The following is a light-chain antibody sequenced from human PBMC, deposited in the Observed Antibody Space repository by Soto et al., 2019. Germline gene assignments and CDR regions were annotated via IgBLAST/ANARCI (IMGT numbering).Light chain of an antibody. CDR1: QSVSSN. Sequence: VMTQSVATLSVSPGERATLSWRASQSVSSNFAWYQQRPAQAPRLLIYDVSTRATGVPTRFSGSGYGTEVNLTISSLQSEDFAVYYCQQYHDWPLTFGGGTKVDIK. CDR2: DVS. CDR3: QQYHDWPLT. V-gene: IGKV3D-15*01. J-gene: IGKJ4*01.